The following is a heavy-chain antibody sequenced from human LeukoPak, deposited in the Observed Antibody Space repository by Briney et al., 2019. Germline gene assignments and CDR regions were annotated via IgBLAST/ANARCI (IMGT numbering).Heavy chain of an antibody. D-gene: IGHD3-22*01. Sequence: GASVKVSCKTSGYSENFYGITWVRQVAGQGLEWMGWISAQHGQTEYAPNSQDRVTMTTDTYTNTAYMELRSLRSDDTAVYYCARDPLGAYYYDSSGHFDYWGQGTLVTVSS. CDR2: ISAQHGQT. CDR3: ARDPLGAYYYDSSGHFDY. J-gene: IGHJ4*02. V-gene: IGHV1-18*01. CDR1: GYSENFYG.